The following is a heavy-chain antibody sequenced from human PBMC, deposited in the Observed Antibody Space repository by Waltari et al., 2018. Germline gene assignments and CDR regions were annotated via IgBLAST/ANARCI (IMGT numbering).Heavy chain of an antibody. CDR3: ARGAIFGVVSY. V-gene: IGHV4-59*01. J-gene: IGHJ4*02. Sequence: QVQLQEPGPGLVKPSETLSLTCPVSGGSISSNYWSWIRQPPGKGLEWIGYIYYSGSTNYNPSLKSRVTISVDTSKNQFSLKLSSVTAADTAVYYCARGAIFGVVSYWGQGTLVTVSS. D-gene: IGHD3-3*01. CDR2: IYYSGST. CDR1: GGSISSNY.